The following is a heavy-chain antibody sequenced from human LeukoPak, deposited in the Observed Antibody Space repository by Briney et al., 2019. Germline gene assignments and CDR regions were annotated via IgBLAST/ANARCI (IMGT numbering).Heavy chain of an antibody. CDR3: ARGGGIVATITGWFDP. CDR1: GYTFTVYH. V-gene: IGHV1-2*02. D-gene: IGHD5-12*01. Sequence: ASVKVSCKASGYTFTVYHMQWVRQAPGQGLEWMGWINPNSGGTNYAQKFQGRVTMTRDTSISTAYMELSRLRSDDTAVYYCARGGGIVATITGWFDPWGQGTLVTVSS. CDR2: INPNSGGT. J-gene: IGHJ5*02.